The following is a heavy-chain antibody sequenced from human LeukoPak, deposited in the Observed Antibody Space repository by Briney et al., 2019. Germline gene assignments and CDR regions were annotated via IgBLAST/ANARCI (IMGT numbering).Heavy chain of an antibody. D-gene: IGHD1-1*01. CDR3: ARHGYNWNDGAFDI. J-gene: IGHJ3*02. CDR2: IYPGDSDT. V-gene: IGHV5-51*01. CDR1: GYIFTSYW. Sequence: GESLQISCKGSGYIFTSYWIGCVRQMPGKGLEWMGIIYPGDSDTRYSPSFQGQVTISADKSISTAYLQWSSLKASDTAMYYCARHGYNWNDGAFDIWGQGTMVTVSS.